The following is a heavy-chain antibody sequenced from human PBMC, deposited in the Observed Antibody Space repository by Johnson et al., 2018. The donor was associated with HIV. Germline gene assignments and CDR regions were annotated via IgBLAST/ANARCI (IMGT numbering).Heavy chain of an antibody. CDR3: ARRGRRADDAFDI. CDR2: ISSSGETR. CDR1: GFTVSSNY. V-gene: IGHV3-11*04. J-gene: IGHJ3*02. Sequence: QVQLVESGGGLVQPGGSLRLSCAASGFTVSSNYMSWVRQAPGKGLEWFAYISSSGETRYYADSVKGRFTLSRDNAKNSLFLQMNSLRAEDTAVYYCARRGRRADDAFDIWGQGTMVTVSS. D-gene: IGHD3-16*01.